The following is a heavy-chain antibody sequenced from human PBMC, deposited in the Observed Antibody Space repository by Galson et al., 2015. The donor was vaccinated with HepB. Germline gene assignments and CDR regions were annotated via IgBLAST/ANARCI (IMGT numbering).Heavy chain of an antibody. Sequence: SLRLSCAASGFPFNNFAMSWVRQAPGKGLEWVSMISGSGTTYYADSVKGRFTISRDNSKNTLFLQMNSLRAEDTAVFYCAKNKGRASPGNYSFDYWGQGTLVTVSS. CDR1: GFPFNNFA. CDR3: AKNKGRASPGNYSFDY. J-gene: IGHJ4*02. CDR2: ISGSGTT. D-gene: IGHD1-7*01. V-gene: IGHV3-23*01.